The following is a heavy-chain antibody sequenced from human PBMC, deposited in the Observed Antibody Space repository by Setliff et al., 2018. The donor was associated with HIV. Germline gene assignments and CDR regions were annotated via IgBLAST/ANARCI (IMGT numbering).Heavy chain of an antibody. D-gene: IGHD2-21*01. J-gene: IGHJ6*03. CDR2: INPDSGGT. Sequence: ASVKVSCKASGYTFTAYYMHWLRQAPGQGLEWMGRINPDSGGTNYAQKFQGRVTMTRDTSITTAYMELSRLRSDDTAVYYCALSHLAYCGGDCYSRDYYYYMDVWGKGTMVTVSS. CDR1: GYTFTAYY. CDR3: ALSHLAYCGGDCYSRDYYYYMDV. V-gene: IGHV1-2*06.